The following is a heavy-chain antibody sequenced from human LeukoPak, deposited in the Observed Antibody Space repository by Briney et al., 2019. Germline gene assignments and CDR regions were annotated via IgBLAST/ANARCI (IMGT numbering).Heavy chain of an antibody. CDR3: ASRYSYGYGAFDI. D-gene: IGHD5-18*01. J-gene: IGHJ3*02. CDR1: GGTFSSYA. Sequence: SVKVSCKASGGTFSSYAISWVRQAPGQGLEWMGGIIPIFGTANYAQKFQGRVTITADKSTSTAYMELSSLRSEDTAVYYCASRYSYGYGAFDIWGQGTMVTVSS. CDR2: IIPIFGTA. V-gene: IGHV1-69*06.